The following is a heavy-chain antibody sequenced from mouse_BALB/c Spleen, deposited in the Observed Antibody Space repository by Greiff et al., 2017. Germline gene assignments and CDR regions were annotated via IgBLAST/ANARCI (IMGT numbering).Heavy chain of an antibody. V-gene: IGHV5-17*02. CDR2: ISSGSSTI. D-gene: IGHD4-1*01. CDR1: GFTFSSFG. J-gene: IGHJ2*01. Sequence: EVNLVESGGGLVQPGGSRKLSCAASGFTFSSFGMHWVRQAPEKGLEWVAYISSGSSTIYYADTVKGRFTISRDNPKNNLFLQMTILRSEDTAMYYCARRLGWFDYWGQGTTLTVSS. CDR3: ARRLGWFDY.